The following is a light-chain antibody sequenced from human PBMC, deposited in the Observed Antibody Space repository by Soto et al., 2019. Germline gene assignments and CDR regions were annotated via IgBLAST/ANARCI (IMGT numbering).Light chain of an antibody. CDR1: QSVSSN. J-gene: IGKJ4*01. CDR2: GAS. CDR3: QHYNT. Sequence: EIVMTQSPATLSVSAGDRATLSCRASQSVSSNLAWYEQKPGQAHRLLIYGASTRATGIPGRFSGSGSGTEFTLTISSLQSEDFAVYYCQHYNTFGGGTKVEIK. V-gene: IGKV3-15*01.